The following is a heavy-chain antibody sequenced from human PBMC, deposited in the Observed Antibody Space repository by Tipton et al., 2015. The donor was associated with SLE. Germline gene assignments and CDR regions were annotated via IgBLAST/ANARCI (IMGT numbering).Heavy chain of an antibody. CDR3: ARSSWTHNWFDP. CDR1: GFTFDDYA. Sequence: SLRLSCAASGFTFDDYAMHWVRQAPGKGLEWVSGISWNSGSIGYADSVKGRFTISRDNAKNSLYLQMNSLRAEDTAVYYCARSSWTHNWFDPWGQGTLVTVSS. D-gene: IGHD6-13*01. J-gene: IGHJ5*02. CDR2: ISWNSGSI. V-gene: IGHV3-9*01.